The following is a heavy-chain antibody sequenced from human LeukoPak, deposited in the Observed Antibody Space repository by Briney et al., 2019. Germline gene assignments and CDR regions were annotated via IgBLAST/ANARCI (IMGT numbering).Heavy chain of an antibody. V-gene: IGHV1-46*01. CDR1: GYTFTMYS. D-gene: IGHD3-10*01. J-gene: IGHJ6*03. CDR2: INPSDGAT. Sequence: ASVKVSCKTSGYTFTMYSIHWVRQAPGQGLEWMGMINPSDGATTYAQRFQGRVTMTRDMSTTTVYMDLRSLRSEDTAVYFCAREKAGRLRWLIGGLFASYYTYYYMDVWGRGTTVTVSS. CDR3: AREKAGRLRWLIGGLFASYYTYYYMDV.